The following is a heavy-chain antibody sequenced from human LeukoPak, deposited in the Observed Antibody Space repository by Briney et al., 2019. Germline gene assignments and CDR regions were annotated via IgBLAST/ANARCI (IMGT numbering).Heavy chain of an antibody. V-gene: IGHV4-30-2*01. D-gene: IGHD3-3*02. CDR1: GGSISSGGYY. Sequence: ASETLSLTCTVSGGSISSGGYYWSWIRQPPGKGLEWIGYIYHSGSTYYNPSLKSRVTISVDRSKNQFSLKLSSVTAADTAVYYCARSDHFWSGYIRPLAAFDIWGQGTMVTVSS. CDR2: IYHSGST. CDR3: ARSDHFWSGYIRPLAAFDI. J-gene: IGHJ3*02.